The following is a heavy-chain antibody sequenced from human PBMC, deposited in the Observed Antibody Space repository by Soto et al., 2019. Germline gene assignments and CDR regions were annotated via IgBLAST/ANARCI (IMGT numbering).Heavy chain of an antibody. J-gene: IGHJ4*02. Sequence: GGSLRLSCAASGFTFSSYAMHRVRQAPGKGLEWVAVISYDGSNKYYADSVKGRFTISRDNSKNTLYLQMNSLRAEDTAVYYCARDSDSSGYYFDYWGQGTLVTVSS. CDR2: ISYDGSNK. D-gene: IGHD3-22*01. CDR1: GFTFSSYA. CDR3: ARDSDSSGYYFDY. V-gene: IGHV3-30-3*01.